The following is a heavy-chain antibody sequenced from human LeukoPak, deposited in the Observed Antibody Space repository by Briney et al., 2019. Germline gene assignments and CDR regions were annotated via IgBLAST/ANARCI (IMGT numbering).Heavy chain of an antibody. V-gene: IGHV3-66*01. Sequence: GGSLRLSCAASGLTVSSNSMSWVRQAPGKGLEWVSVIYSGGSTYYAASVKGRFTISRDNSKNTLYLQMNSLRAEDTAVYYCARAPGYYYGMDVWGQGTTVTVSS. J-gene: IGHJ6*02. CDR2: IYSGGST. D-gene: IGHD1-14*01. CDR3: ARAPGYYYGMDV. CDR1: GLTVSSNS.